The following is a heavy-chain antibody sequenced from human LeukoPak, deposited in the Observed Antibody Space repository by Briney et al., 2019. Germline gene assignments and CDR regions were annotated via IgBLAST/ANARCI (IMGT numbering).Heavy chain of an antibody. D-gene: IGHD3-22*01. CDR3: AKDANIGDSSGYYY. CDR1: GFTFSSYG. V-gene: IGHV3-30*02. J-gene: IGHJ4*02. Sequence: PGGSLRLSCAASGFTFSSYGMHWVRQAPAKGLEWVAVIRYDGSNKYYADAVKGRFTISRDNSKNTLYLQMNSLRAEDTAVYYCAKDANIGDSSGYYYWGQGTLVTVSS. CDR2: IRYDGSNK.